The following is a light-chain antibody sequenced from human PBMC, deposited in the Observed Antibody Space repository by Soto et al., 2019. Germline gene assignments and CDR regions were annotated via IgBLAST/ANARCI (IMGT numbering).Light chain of an antibody. CDR2: KAS. CDR3: QQYNSYMWT. Sequence: DIKLNTSPSALSAYKKDRVHITCLASQSISTCLAWYQQKPGKAPKLLIYKASSLESGVPSRFSGSGSGTEFTLTISSLQPDDFATYYCQQYNSYMWTFGLGTKVDIK. CDR1: QSISTC. V-gene: IGKV1-5*03. J-gene: IGKJ1*01.